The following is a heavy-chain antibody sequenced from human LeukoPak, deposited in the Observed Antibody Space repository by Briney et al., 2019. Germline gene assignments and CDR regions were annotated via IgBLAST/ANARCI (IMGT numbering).Heavy chain of an antibody. J-gene: IGHJ4*02. Sequence: ASVKVSCKASGYTFTSYGISWVRQAPGQGLEWMGWISAYNGNTNYAQKLQGRVTMTTDTSTSTAYMELRSLRSDDTAVYYCARDLSCSSTSCRRIGLFDYWGQGTLVTVSS. V-gene: IGHV1-18*01. CDR3: ARDLSCSSTSCRRIGLFDY. D-gene: IGHD2-2*01. CDR1: GYTFTSYG. CDR2: ISAYNGNT.